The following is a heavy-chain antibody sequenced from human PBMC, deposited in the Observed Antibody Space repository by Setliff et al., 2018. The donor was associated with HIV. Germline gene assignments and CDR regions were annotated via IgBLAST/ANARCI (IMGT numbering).Heavy chain of an antibody. D-gene: IGHD5-18*01. J-gene: IGHJ6*03. CDR2: IYYSGST. CDR3: ARDGYTNGYGYYYFYMDV. CDR1: GGSISSGGYY. V-gene: IGHV4-31*03. Sequence: ASETLSLTCTVSGGSISSGGYYWSWIRQHPGKGLEWIGYIYYSGSTYYNPSLKSRVSISIDTSKNQFSLKLSSVTAADTAVYFCARDGYTNGYGYYYFYMDVWGKGTTVTVSS.